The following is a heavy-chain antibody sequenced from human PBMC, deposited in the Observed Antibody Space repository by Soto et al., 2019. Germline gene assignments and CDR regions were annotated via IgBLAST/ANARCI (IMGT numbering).Heavy chain of an antibody. CDR2: IGTAGDT. CDR3: AKVPYDFWSGYYPPLYFDY. Sequence: GGSLRLSCAASGFTFSSYDMHWVRQATGKGLEWVSAIGTAGDTYYPGSVKGRFTISRENAKNSLYLQMNSLRAEDTAVYYCAKVPYDFWSGYYPPLYFDYWGQGTLVTVSS. CDR1: GFTFSSYD. J-gene: IGHJ4*02. V-gene: IGHV3-13*01. D-gene: IGHD3-3*01.